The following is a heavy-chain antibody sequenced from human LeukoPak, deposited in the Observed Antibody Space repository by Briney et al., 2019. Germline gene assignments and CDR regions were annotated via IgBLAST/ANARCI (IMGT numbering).Heavy chain of an antibody. Sequence: SETLSLTCAVYGGSFSGYYWSWIRQPPGKGLEWIGEINHSGSTNYNPSLKSRVTISVDTSKNQFSLKLSSVTAADTAVYYCASQGYDSSGYYYRYYFDYWGQGTLVTVSS. J-gene: IGHJ4*02. CDR3: ASQGYDSSGYYYRYYFDY. CDR2: INHSGST. V-gene: IGHV4-34*01. CDR1: GGSFSGYY. D-gene: IGHD3-22*01.